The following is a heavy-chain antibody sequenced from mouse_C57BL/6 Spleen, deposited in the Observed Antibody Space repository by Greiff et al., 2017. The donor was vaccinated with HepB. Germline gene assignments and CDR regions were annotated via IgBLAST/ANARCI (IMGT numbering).Heavy chain of an antibody. D-gene: IGHD6-2*01. V-gene: IGHV1-82*01. CDR2: IYPGDGDT. CDR1: GYAFSSSW. CDR3: ARLVPSGYFDV. J-gene: IGHJ1*03. Sequence: QVQLQQSGPELVKPGASVKISCKASGYAFSSSWMNWVKQRPGKGLEWIGRIYPGDGDTNYNGKFKGKATLTADKSSSTAYMQLSSLTSEDSAVYFFARLVPSGYFDVGGTGTTVTVSS.